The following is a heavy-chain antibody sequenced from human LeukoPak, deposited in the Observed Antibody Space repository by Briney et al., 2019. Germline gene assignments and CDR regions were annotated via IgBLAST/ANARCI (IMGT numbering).Heavy chain of an antibody. CDR3: ARLGYCSGGSCYENEYYYYYDMDV. CDR1: GFTFSSYS. D-gene: IGHD2-15*01. Sequence: GGSLRLSCAASGFTFSSYSMNWVRQAPGKGLEWVSSISSSSSYIYYADSVKGRFTISRDNAKNSLYLQMNSLRAEDTAVYYCARLGYCSGGSCYENEYYYYYDMDVWGQGTTVTVSS. V-gene: IGHV3-21*01. CDR2: ISSSSSYI. J-gene: IGHJ6*02.